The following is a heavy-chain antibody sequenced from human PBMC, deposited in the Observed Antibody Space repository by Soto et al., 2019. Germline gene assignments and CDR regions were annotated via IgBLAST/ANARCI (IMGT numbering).Heavy chain of an antibody. V-gene: IGHV1-18*01. Sequence: GASVKVSCNASGCTFTSYGISWVRQSPGHGLEWMGWISAYNVNINYAQKLQGRVTMTTDTSTSTAYMELKSLRYDNRAMDYCARWFPSPAPLYCSITRCPRRVWFDPWGQGTLVTVSS. D-gene: IGHD2-2*01. CDR3: ARWFPSPAPLYCSITRCPRRVWFDP. CDR2: ISAYNVNI. CDR1: GCTFTSYG. J-gene: IGHJ5*02.